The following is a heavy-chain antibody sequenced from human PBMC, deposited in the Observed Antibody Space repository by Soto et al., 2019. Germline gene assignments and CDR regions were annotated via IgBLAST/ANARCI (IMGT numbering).Heavy chain of an antibody. CDR3: AMVRGNQLLGWFDH. D-gene: IGHD2-2*01. CDR2: IYHSGTT. Sequence: QVQLQESGPGLVKPSQTLSLTCTVSGGSISSGGYYWSWIRQHPGKGLEWIGYIYHSGTTYYNPSLKSRVTISVDTSKNQFSLKLTSVTAADTAVYYCAMVRGNQLLGWFDHWGQGTLVTVSS. V-gene: IGHV4-31*03. CDR1: GGSISSGGYY. J-gene: IGHJ5*02.